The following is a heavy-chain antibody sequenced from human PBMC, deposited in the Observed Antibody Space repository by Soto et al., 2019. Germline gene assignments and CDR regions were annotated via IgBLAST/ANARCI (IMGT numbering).Heavy chain of an antibody. V-gene: IGHV1-8*01. CDR1: GYTFTSYD. Sequence: ASVKVSCKASGYTFTSYDINWVRQATGQGLEWMGWMNPNSGNTGYAQKFQGRVTMTRNTSISTAYMELSSLRSEDTAVYYCARVRCSSTSCYLLNAFDIWGQGTMVTVSS. D-gene: IGHD2-2*01. J-gene: IGHJ3*02. CDR2: MNPNSGNT. CDR3: ARVRCSSTSCYLLNAFDI.